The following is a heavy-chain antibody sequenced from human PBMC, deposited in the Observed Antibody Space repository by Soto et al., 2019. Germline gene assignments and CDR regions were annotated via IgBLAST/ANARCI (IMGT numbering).Heavy chain of an antibody. CDR3: VRAPLDYYSADYFDN. Sequence: QVQLVQSGAEVKRPGASVKVSCKASGYTFTENDINWVRQATGHGLEWIGWMNPDSGNTGYARKFQGRVTMTRDTFITTAYMELRSLKSEDTAVYFCVRAPLDYYSADYFDNWGQGTLVNVSS. CDR1: GYTFTEND. D-gene: IGHD2-21*02. J-gene: IGHJ4*02. CDR2: MNPDSGNT. V-gene: IGHV1-8*01.